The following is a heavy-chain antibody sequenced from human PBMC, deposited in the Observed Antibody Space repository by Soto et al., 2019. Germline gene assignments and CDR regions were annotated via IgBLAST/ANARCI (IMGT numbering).Heavy chain of an antibody. CDR1: GFTFSSYA. Sequence: EVQLLESGGGLVQPGASLRLSCAASGFTFSSYALSWVRQAPGKGLEWVSAITGTGGSTYYKDSVKGRFTVSRDNSKNTVYLQMNRLIAEDTAVYYCAKLSRDGSGIRWGQGTLVTVSS. J-gene: IGHJ4*02. CDR2: ITGTGGST. D-gene: IGHD3-10*01. CDR3: AKLSRDGSGIR. V-gene: IGHV3-23*01.